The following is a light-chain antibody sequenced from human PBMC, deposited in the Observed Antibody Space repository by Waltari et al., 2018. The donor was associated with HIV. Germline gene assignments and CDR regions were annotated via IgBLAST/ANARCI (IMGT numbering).Light chain of an antibody. CDR1: SSNIGETA. J-gene: IGLJ2*01. CDR2: SNN. CDR3: ATLDDSLNGPV. V-gene: IGLV1-44*01. Sequence: QAVLTQPPSVSGTPGQRVSIPCSGGSSNIGETAEGWYHQFPGTAPKLLIYSNNQRPSGLPDRSSGSKSGTSASLAISGLQSEDEADYYCATLDDSLNGPVFGGGTKVTVL.